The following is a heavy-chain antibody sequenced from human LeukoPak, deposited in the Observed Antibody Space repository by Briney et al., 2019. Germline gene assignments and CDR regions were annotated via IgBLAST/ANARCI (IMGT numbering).Heavy chain of an antibody. J-gene: IGHJ6*02. V-gene: IGHV4-59*08. CDR2: IYYSGST. CDR3: ARGAYYDFWSGYYKRTLGYYYYGMDV. D-gene: IGHD3-3*01. CDR1: GGSISSYY. Sequence: PSETLSLTCTVSGGSISSYYWSWIRQPPGKGLEWIGYIYYSGSTNYNPSLRSRVTISVDTSKNQFSLKLSSVTAADTAVYYCARGAYYDFWSGYYKRTLGYYYYGMDVWGQGTTVTVSS.